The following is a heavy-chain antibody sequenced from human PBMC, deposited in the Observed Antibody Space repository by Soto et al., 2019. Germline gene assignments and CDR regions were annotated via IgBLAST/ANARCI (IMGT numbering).Heavy chain of an antibody. Sequence: QVQLVQSGAEVKKPGSSVKVSCKASGGTFSSYTISWVRQAPGQGLEWMGRIIPILGIANYAQKFQGRVTITADKSTSTAYMELSSLRSEDTAVYYCARDYGDYYFDYWGQGPLVSVSS. CDR2: IIPILGIA. J-gene: IGHJ4*02. V-gene: IGHV1-69*02. CDR1: GGTFSSYT. CDR3: ARDYGDYYFDY. D-gene: IGHD4-17*01.